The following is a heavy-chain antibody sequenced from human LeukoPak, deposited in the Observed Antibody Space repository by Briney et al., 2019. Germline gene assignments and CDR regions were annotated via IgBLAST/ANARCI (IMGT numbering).Heavy chain of an antibody. CDR2: MFYSGTT. Sequence: PSETLSLTCTVSGGSLSSSGKYGAWLRQPPGKGLEGMGSMFYSGTTYYNPSLKSRVTISVDTSKNQFSLKLSSVTAADTAVYYCVSYCSGGRCDDWGQGTLVTVSS. CDR3: VSYCSGGRCDD. D-gene: IGHD2-15*01. J-gene: IGHJ4*02. CDR1: GGSLSSSGKY. V-gene: IGHV4-39*01.